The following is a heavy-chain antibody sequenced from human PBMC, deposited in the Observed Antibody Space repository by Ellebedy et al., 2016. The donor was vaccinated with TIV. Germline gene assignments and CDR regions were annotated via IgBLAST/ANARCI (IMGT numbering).Heavy chain of an antibody. CDR2: TYYSGST. D-gene: IGHD6-13*01. V-gene: IGHV4-31*03. Sequence: MPSETLSLTCTVSGGSISRGSYYWNWIRQYPGKGLGWIGYTYYSGSTYYNPSLNSRVNVSVDTSKNQFSLKLSSVTAADTAVYYCARGKFAAPGIDYWGQGTLVTVSS. CDR1: GGSISRGSYY. J-gene: IGHJ4*02. CDR3: ARGKFAAPGIDY.